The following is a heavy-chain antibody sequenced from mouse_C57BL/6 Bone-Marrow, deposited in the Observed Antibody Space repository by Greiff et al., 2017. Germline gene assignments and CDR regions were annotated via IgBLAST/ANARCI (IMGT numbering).Heavy chain of an antibody. CDR1: GFTFSDYG. Sequence: EVKLMESGGGLVKPGGSLKLSCAASGFTFSDYGMHWVRQAPEKGLEWVAYISSCSSTIYYADTVKGRFTISRDNAKNTLFLQMTSLRSEDTAMYYCARDLWYGNPHFDCWGKGTTLTVSS. V-gene: IGHV5-17*01. D-gene: IGHD2-10*02. CDR3: ARDLWYGNPHFDC. CDR2: ISSCSSTI. J-gene: IGHJ2*01.